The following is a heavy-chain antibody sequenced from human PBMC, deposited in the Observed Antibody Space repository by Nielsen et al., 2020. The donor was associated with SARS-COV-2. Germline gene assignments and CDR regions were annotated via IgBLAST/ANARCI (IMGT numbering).Heavy chain of an antibody. CDR2: IYYSGST. J-gene: IGHJ4*02. V-gene: IGHV4-39*07. D-gene: IGHD4-17*01. CDR1: GGSISSSSYF. CDR3: ARVQYMATVTTYFDY. Sequence: SGTLSLTCTVSGGSISSSSYFWGWIRQPPGKGLEWIGSIYYSGSTYYNPSLKSRVTMSADTSKNQFSLKLSSVTAADTAVYYCARVQYMATVTTYFDYWGQGTLVTVSS.